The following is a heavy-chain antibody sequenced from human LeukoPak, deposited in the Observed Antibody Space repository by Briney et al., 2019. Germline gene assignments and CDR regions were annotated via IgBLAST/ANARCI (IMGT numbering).Heavy chain of an antibody. CDR2: ISGSGGST. CDR1: GFTFSSYA. CDR3: AKISYSSSSPFDY. V-gene: IGHV3-23*01. J-gene: IGHJ4*02. D-gene: IGHD6-6*01. Sequence: GGSLRLSCAASGFTFSSYAMSWVRQAPGKGLEWVSAISGSGGSTYYADSVKGRFTISRDNSKNTLYLQMNSLGAEDTAVYYCAKISYSSSSPFDYWGQGTLVTVSS.